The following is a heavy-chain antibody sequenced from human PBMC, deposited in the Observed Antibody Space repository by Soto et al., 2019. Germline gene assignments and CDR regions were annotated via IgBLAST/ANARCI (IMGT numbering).Heavy chain of an antibody. CDR1: GFTFSLYG. V-gene: IGHV3-33*01. Sequence: QVQLVESGGGVVQPGRSLRPSCAASGFTFSLYGMHWVRQAPGKGLEWVAVIWYDGSNKFYADSVKGRFTISRDNSKNTLYLQMNSLRDEDTAVYYCARGLRGISFYGMDVWSQGTTVIVSS. D-gene: IGHD3-16*01. CDR3: ARGLRGISFYGMDV. J-gene: IGHJ6*02. CDR2: IWYDGSNK.